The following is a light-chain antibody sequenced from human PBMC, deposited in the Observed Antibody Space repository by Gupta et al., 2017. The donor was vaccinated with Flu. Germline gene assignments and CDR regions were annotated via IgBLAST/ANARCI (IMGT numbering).Light chain of an antibody. J-gene: IGLJ3*02. CDR3: SAWDDSLSGSWV. Sequence: QSVLTQPPSASGTPGQRVTISCSGSSSNIGSNYVYWYQQLPGTAPKLLIYRNNQRPSGVPDRFSVSNSGTSASLAISGLRSEDEADYHCSAWDDSLSGSWVFGGGTKLNGL. CDR1: SSNIGSNY. V-gene: IGLV1-47*01. CDR2: RNN.